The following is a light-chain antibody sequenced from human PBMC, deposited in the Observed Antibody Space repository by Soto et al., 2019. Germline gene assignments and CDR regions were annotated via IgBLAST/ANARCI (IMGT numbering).Light chain of an antibody. Sequence: QTVVTQASSFSVSPGGTVTLTCGLISGSVSTANNPNWYQQTPGQAPRTLIYSTSTRSSGVPDRFSGSILGNKAALTTTGAQAADESDYYCALFMGNGIYVFATGTKLTVL. J-gene: IGLJ1*01. CDR2: STS. V-gene: IGLV8-61*01. CDR1: SGSVSTANN. CDR3: ALFMGNGIYV.